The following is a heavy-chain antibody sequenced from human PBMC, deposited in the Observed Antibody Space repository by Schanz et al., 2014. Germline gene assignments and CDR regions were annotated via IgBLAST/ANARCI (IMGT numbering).Heavy chain of an antibody. D-gene: IGHD6-25*01. CDR2: IFSRGNP. Sequence: QVQLQESGPGLVKPSQTLSLTCTVSGGSISSATYYWSWVRQPAGKGLEWIGRIFSRGNPTDNPAPKRRVTTTTDTTYTHSPLKLTTGTAADTAVYYCARGGSAATIAPFTWFDPWGQGTLVTVSS. CDR1: GGSISSATYY. CDR3: ARGGSAATIAPFTWFDP. J-gene: IGHJ5*02. V-gene: IGHV4-61*02.